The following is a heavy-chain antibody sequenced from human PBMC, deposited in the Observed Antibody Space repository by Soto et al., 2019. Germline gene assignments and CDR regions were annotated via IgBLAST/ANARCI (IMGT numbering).Heavy chain of an antibody. Sequence: SETLSLTCPVSCGSISSSSYYLGVIHQPPGKGLEWIGSIYYSGSTYYNPSLKSRVTISVDTSKNQFSLKLSSVTAADTAVYYCARHEASTYDAFDIWGQGTMVTVSS. V-gene: IGHV4-39*01. J-gene: IGHJ3*02. CDR2: IYYSGST. CDR3: ARHEASTYDAFDI. CDR1: CGSISSSSYY.